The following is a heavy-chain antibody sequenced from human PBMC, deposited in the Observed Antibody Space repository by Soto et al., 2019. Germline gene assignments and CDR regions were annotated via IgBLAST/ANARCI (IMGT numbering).Heavy chain of an antibody. J-gene: IGHJ6*03. CDR3: TRHVDCSGGSCYSGYYYYMDV. Sequence: EVQLVESGGGLVQPGGSLKLSCAASGFTFSGSAMHWVRQASGKGLEWVGRIRSKANSYATAYAASVKGRFTISRDDSKNTPYLQRNSLKTGDTAVYYCTRHVDCSGGSCYSGYYYYMDVWGKGTTVTVSS. CDR1: GFTFSGSA. V-gene: IGHV3-73*01. CDR2: IRSKANSYAT. D-gene: IGHD2-15*01.